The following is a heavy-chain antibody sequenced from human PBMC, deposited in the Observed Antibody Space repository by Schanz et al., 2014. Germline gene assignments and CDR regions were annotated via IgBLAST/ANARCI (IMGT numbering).Heavy chain of an antibody. Sequence: EVQLLESGGGLVQPGGSLRLSCAASGFNFGSYAMSWVRQAPGKGLEWVSAISGSGSHTYYADSVKGRFTISRDNPKNTLSLQMITLGVEDTALYYCAKDVIGYSRPLDVWGQGTMVTVSS. CDR3: AKDVIGYSRPLDV. V-gene: IGHV3-23*01. CDR2: ISGSGSHT. D-gene: IGHD5-12*01. J-gene: IGHJ3*01. CDR1: GFNFGSYA.